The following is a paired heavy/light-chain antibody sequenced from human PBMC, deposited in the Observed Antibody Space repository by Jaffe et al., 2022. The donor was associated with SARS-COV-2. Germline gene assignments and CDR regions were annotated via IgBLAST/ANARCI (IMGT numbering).Heavy chain of an antibody. CDR3: ARGRGSPWYFDL. CDR1: GGSISSHY. J-gene: IGHJ2*01. CDR2: IYYNGIT. D-gene: IGHD1-26*01. Sequence: QVQLQESGPGLVKPSETLSLTCAVSGGSISSHYWSWIRQPPGKGLEWIGYIYYNGITNYNPSLQSRVTISVDTSKNQFSLKLSSVTAADTAVHYCARGRGSPWYFDLWGRGTLVTVSS. V-gene: IGHV4-59*11.
Light chain of an antibody. V-gene: IGKV4-1*01. CDR2: WAS. J-gene: IGKJ2*01. CDR1: QSVLYSSNNKNY. CDR3: QQYFSTPYT. Sequence: DIVMTQSPDSLAVSLGERATINCKSSQSVLYSSNNKNYLAWYQQKPGQPPKLLIYWASTRESGVPDRFIGSGSATDFTLTISSLQAEDVAVYFCQQYFSTPYTFGQGTKLEIK.